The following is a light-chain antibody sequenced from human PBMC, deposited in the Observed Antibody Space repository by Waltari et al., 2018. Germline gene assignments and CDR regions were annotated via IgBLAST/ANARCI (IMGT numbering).Light chain of an antibody. V-gene: IGKV3-15*01. CDR1: QNVRTN. J-gene: IGKJ1*01. CDR3: QQYNNWPRT. Sequence: EIVMTQSPATLSVSPGGRVTLSCRASQNVRTNLAWYQQKSGQAPILLIYEASTRATGIPARISGSGSGTEFTLTISGLQSEDFAVYYCQQYNNWPRTFGQGTKVEVK. CDR2: EAS.